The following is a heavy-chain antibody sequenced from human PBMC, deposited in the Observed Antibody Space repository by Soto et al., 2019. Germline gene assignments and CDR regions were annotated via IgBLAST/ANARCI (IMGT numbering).Heavy chain of an antibody. D-gene: IGHD4-4*01. Sequence: PGGSLRLSCAASGLSVTNTYMHWVRQAPGKGLEWVSVISGPGVTYYADSVKGRIALSRDTSQNTMYLHMRNLRADDTAVYYCARTRLQYRELVSWGQGTLVTVSS. J-gene: IGHJ5*02. CDR1: GLSVTNTY. CDR2: ISGPGVT. V-gene: IGHV3-53*01. CDR3: ARTRLQYRELVS.